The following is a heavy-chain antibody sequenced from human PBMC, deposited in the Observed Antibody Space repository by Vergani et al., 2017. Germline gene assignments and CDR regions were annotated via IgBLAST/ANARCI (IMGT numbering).Heavy chain of an antibody. Sequence: DVHLAESGGGFFQPGGSLRLSCSASGFSFGDYAMSWVRQAPGKGLEWVSAISGSGGSTYYADSVKGRFTISRDNSKNTLYLQMNSLRAEDTAVYYCAKAGGNYDFWSGYSRNWFDPWGQGTLVTVSS. V-gene: IGHV3-23*04. CDR3: AKAGGNYDFWSGYSRNWFDP. D-gene: IGHD3-3*01. CDR1: GFSFGDYA. CDR2: ISGSGGST. J-gene: IGHJ5*02.